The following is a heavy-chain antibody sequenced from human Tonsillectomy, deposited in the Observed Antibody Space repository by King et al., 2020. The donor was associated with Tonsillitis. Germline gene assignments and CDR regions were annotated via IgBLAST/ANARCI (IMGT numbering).Heavy chain of an antibody. CDR3: ARGQGYSYGSNWFDP. J-gene: IGHJ5*02. V-gene: IGHV1-69*12. D-gene: IGHD5-18*01. CDR2: IIPIFGTA. Sequence: QLVQSGAEVKKPRSSVKVSCKASGGTFSSYAISWVRQAPGQGLEWMGGIIPIFGTANYAQKFQVRVTITADESTSTGYMELSSLRSEDTAVYYLARGQGYSYGSNWFDPWGQGTLVTVSS. CDR1: GGTFSSYA.